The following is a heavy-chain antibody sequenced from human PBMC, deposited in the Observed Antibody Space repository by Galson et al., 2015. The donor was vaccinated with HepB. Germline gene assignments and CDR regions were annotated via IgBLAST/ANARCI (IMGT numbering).Heavy chain of an antibody. CDR3: ARTPSRALMNFYWYFDL. D-gene: IGHD1-7*01. Sequence: SETLSLTCNVSGGSISGYYWSWIRQAPGRGLEYIGNILYGGDTNYNPALKSRATLSLDTSKNELSLRLTSVSSADTAVYFCARTPSRALMNFYWYFDLWGRGTLVTASS. J-gene: IGHJ2*01. CDR1: GGSISGYY. CDR2: ILYGGDT. V-gene: IGHV4-59*01.